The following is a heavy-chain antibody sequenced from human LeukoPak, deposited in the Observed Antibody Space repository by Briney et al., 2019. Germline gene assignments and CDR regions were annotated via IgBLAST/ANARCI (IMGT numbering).Heavy chain of an antibody. D-gene: IGHD3-16*01. CDR1: GGSISSYY. V-gene: IGHV4-59*01. J-gene: IGHJ4*02. CDR2: IYYSGST. Sequence: PSETLSLTCTVSGGSISSYYWSWIRQPPGKGLEWIGYIYYSGSTNYNPSLKSRVTISVDTSKNQFSLKLSSVTAVDTAVYYCARVLPPGYAVDYWGQGTLVTVSS. CDR3: ARVLPPGYAVDY.